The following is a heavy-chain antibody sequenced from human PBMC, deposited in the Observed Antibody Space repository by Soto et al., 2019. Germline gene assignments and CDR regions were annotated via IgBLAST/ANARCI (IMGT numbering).Heavy chain of an antibody. V-gene: IGHV3-30*18. CDR2: ISYDGSNK. Sequence: QVQLVESGGGVVQPGRSLRLSCAASGFTFSSYGMHWVRQAPGKGLEWVAVISYDGSNKYYADSVKGRFTISRDNSKNTLYLQMNSLRAEDTAVYYCAKGMDTAMALYYWGQGTLVTVSS. CDR1: GFTFSSYG. CDR3: AKGMDTAMALYY. D-gene: IGHD5-18*01. J-gene: IGHJ4*02.